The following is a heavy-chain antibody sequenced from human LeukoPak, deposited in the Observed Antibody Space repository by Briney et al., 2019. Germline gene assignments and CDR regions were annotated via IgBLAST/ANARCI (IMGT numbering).Heavy chain of an antibody. CDR2: IKTRPEGGTT. Sequence: PGGSLRLSCAASGFSFSYAWMSWVRQAPGKGLEWVGCIKTRPEGGTTDYAEPVKGRFTIYRDDSENTVSLQMNSLKTEDTAVYYCATYMVRGGDPRYWGQGTLVTVSS. V-gene: IGHV3-15*01. D-gene: IGHD3-10*01. CDR3: ATYMVRGGDPRY. J-gene: IGHJ4*02. CDR1: GFSFSYAW.